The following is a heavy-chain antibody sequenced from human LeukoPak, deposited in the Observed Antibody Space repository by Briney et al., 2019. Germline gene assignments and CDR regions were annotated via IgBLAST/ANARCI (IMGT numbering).Heavy chain of an antibody. CDR2: IHTSGST. Sequence: SETLSLTCTVSGGSISSCYWSWIRQPAGKGLEWIGRIHTSGSTNYNPSLKSRVTMSVDTSKNQFSLKLSSVTAADTAVYYCARDATMVRGVIIEYNWFDPWGQGTLVTVSS. D-gene: IGHD3-10*01. CDR3: ARDATMVRGVIIEYNWFDP. J-gene: IGHJ5*02. V-gene: IGHV4-4*07. CDR1: GGSISSCY.